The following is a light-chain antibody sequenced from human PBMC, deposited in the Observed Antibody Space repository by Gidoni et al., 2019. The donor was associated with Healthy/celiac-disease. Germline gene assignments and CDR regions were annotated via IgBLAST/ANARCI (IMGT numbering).Light chain of an antibody. CDR1: SSDVGCYNY. J-gene: IGLJ3*02. V-gene: IGLV2-14*03. Sequence: QSALTQPAPVSGSPGQSITISCTGPSSDVGCYNYVSWYQQHPGKAPKLRIYDVSNRPSGVSNRFSGSKSGNTASLTISGLQAEDEADYYCSSYTSSSFWVFGGGTKLTVL. CDR2: DVS. CDR3: SSYTSSSFWV.